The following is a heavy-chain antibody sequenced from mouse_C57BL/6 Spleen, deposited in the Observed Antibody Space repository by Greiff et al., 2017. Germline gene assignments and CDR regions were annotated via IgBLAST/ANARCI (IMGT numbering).Heavy chain of an antibody. CDR1: GYAFSSSW. V-gene: IGHV1-82*01. CDR2: IYPGDGDT. Sequence: VQLQQSGPELVKPGASVKISCKASGYAFSSSWMNWVKQRPGKGLEWIGRIYPGDGDTNYNGKFKGKATLTADKSSSTAYMQLSSLTSEDSAVYFCARYGGIYSGHYYFGYWGQGTTLTVSS. D-gene: IGHD2-1*01. J-gene: IGHJ2*01. CDR3: ARYGGIYSGHYYFGY.